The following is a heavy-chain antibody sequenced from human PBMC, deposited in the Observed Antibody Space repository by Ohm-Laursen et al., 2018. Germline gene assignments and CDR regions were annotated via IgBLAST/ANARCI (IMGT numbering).Heavy chain of an antibody. J-gene: IGHJ2*01. D-gene: IGHD1-14*01. Sequence: SLRLSCAASGFTVSSNYMSWVRQAPGKGLEWVSVIYSGGSTSYADSVKGRFTISRDNSKNTLYLQMNSLRVEDTAVYYCAREIPHYNRVYHFDLWGRGTLVSVSS. CDR1: GFTVSSNY. V-gene: IGHV3-53*01. CDR3: AREIPHYNRVYHFDL. CDR2: IYSGGST.